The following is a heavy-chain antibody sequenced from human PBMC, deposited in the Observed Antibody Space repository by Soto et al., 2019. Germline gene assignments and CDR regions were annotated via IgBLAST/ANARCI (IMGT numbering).Heavy chain of an antibody. CDR1: GGSISSYY. V-gene: IGHV4-59*01. J-gene: IGHJ3*02. Sequence: QVQLQESGPGLVKPSETLSLTCTVSGGSISSYYWSWIRQPPGKGLEWIGYIYYSGSTNYNPSLKSRVTISVDTSKNQFSLKLSSVTAADTAVYYCARDSAPYSSSPNDAFDIWGQGTMVTVSS. CDR2: IYYSGST. D-gene: IGHD6-6*01. CDR3: ARDSAPYSSSPNDAFDI.